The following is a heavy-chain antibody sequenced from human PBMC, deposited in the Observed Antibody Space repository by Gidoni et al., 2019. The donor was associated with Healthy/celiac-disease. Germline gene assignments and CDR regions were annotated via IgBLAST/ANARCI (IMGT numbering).Heavy chain of an antibody. CDR2: IWYDGSNK. CDR1: GFTFSSYG. Sequence: QVQLVESGGGVVQPGRSLSPSCAASGFTFSSYGMPWVRQAPGKGLEWVAVIWYDGSNKYSADSVKGRFTISRDNSKNTLYLQMNSLRAEDTAVYYCARDRGYYDSSGYNWFDPWGQGTLVTVSS. V-gene: IGHV3-33*01. D-gene: IGHD3-22*01. J-gene: IGHJ5*02. CDR3: ARDRGYYDSSGYNWFDP.